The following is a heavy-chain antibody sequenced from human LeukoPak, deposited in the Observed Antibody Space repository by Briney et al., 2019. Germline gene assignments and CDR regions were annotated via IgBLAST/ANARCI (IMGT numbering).Heavy chain of an antibody. D-gene: IGHD3-22*01. CDR3: ARHYYDSSGYFYLFDY. V-gene: IGHV3-53*01. Sequence: GGSLRLSCAASGFTVSSNYMSWVRQAPGKGLEWVSFSSASGSNAHYADSVKGRFSISRDNSKNTLYLLMTSLRAEDTALYYCARHYYDSSGYFYLFDYWGQGTLVTVSS. CDR2: SASGSNA. J-gene: IGHJ4*02. CDR1: GFTVSSNY.